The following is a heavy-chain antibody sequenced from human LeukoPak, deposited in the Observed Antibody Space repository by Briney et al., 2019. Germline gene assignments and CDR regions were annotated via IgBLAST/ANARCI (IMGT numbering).Heavy chain of an antibody. CDR2: IKSKTDGGTT. CDR1: GFTVSNDY. V-gene: IGHV3-15*01. Sequence: GGSLRLSCAASGFTVSNDYMSWVRQGPGKGLEWVGRIKSKTDGGTTDYAAPVKGRFTISRDDSKNTLYLQMNSLKTEDTAAYYCTARNFDYWGQGTLVTVSS. CDR3: TARNFDY. J-gene: IGHJ4*02.